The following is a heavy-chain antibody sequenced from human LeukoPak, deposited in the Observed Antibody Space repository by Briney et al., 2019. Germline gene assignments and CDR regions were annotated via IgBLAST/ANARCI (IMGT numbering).Heavy chain of an antibody. Sequence: ASVKVSCKASGYTFAGYYMHWVRQAPGQGLEWMGRINPNSGGTNYAQKFQGRVTMTRDTSISTAYMGLSRLRSDDTAVYYCARVEFYVGTDYWGQGTLVTVSS. V-gene: IGHV1-2*06. CDR1: GYTFAGYY. J-gene: IGHJ4*02. CDR2: INPNSGGT. D-gene: IGHD5/OR15-5a*01. CDR3: ARVEFYVGTDY.